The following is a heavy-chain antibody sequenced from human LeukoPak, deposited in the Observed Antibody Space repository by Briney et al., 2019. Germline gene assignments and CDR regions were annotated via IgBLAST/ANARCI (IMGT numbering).Heavy chain of an antibody. CDR3: ARGLGVVVRDAFDI. J-gene: IGHJ3*02. D-gene: IGHD3-22*01. CDR1: GGSISSYY. CDR2: ISYSGST. V-gene: IGHV4-59*01. Sequence: SETLSLTCTVSGGSISSYYWSWIRQPPGKGLEWIGYISYSGSTNYNPSLKSRVTISVDTSRNQFSLKLSSVTAADTAVYYCARGLGVVVRDAFDIWGQGTTVTVSS.